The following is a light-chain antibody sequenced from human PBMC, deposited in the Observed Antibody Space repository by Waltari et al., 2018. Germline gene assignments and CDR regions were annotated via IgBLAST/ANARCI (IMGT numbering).Light chain of an antibody. CDR1: TKNIGYEG. Sequence: QAGLTQPPSVSKGLRQTATLTCIGNTKNIGYEGAYWPQQHQGHPPKVLSYRNTHRPSGISERFSASRSGNTASLTISGLQPEDEADYYCSAWDGSLNTWLFGGGTKLTVL. CDR2: RNT. J-gene: IGLJ2*01. CDR3: SAWDGSLNTWL. V-gene: IGLV10-54*04.